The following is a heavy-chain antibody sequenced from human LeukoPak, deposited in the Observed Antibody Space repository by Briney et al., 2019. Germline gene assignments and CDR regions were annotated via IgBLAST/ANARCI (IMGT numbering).Heavy chain of an antibody. V-gene: IGHV3-33*01. CDR2: ICYDGSNK. CDR3: ARDREHYYDSSGYYNWFDP. J-gene: IGHJ5*02. D-gene: IGHD3-22*01. CDR1: GFTFSSYG. Sequence: GGSLRLSCAASGFTFSSYGMHWVRQAPGKGLEWGAVICYDGSNKYYADSVKGRFTISRDNSKNTLYLQMNSLRAEDTAVYYCARDREHYYDSSGYYNWFDPWGQGTLVTVSS.